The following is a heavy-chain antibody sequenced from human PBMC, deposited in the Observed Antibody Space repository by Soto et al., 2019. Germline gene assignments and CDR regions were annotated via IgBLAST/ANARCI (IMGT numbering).Heavy chain of an antibody. Sequence: GSLRLSFADPGITLGSRAISWALQAPFQVLEWVSAITDTGGDTKYADSVRGRFTISRDNSKNNLYLQMGRLRAEDSALYYCERGSEESYPGSRIFDLWGRGTLVTVSS. V-gene: IGHV3-23*01. CDR3: ERGSEESYPGSRIFDL. D-gene: IGHD3-10*01. CDR2: ITDTGGDT. J-gene: IGHJ4*02. CDR1: GITLGSRA.